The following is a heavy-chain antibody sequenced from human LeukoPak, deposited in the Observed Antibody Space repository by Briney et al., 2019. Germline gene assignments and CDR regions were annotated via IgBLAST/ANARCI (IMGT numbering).Heavy chain of an antibody. J-gene: IGHJ1*01. CDR1: GFTFSSYW. CDR3: AKGEQWLEYFQH. D-gene: IGHD6-19*01. V-gene: IGHV3-74*01. Sequence: GGSLRLSCAASGFTFSSYWMQWVRQAPGKGLVWVSRIDGDGSSTNYADSVKGRFTISRDNAKNTLYLQMNGLRAEDTAVYYCAKGEQWLEYFQHWGQGTLVTVSS. CDR2: IDGDGSST.